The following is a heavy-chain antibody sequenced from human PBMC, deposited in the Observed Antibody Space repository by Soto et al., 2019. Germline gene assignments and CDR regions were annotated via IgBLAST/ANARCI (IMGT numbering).Heavy chain of an antibody. V-gene: IGHV3-7*01. CDR3: ARDSGYCSGASVNHYLDY. J-gene: IGHJ4*01. CDR2: IKMDAGEK. CDR1: GFTFGSYG. Sequence: EVQLVESGGGLVQPGGSLRLSCAASGFTFGSYGMSWVRQAPGKGLEWLATIKMDAGEKKYVDSVKGRFTMSRDNAKNSLYQQMDSLRAEDTAVSYCARDSGYCSGASVNHYLDYWGHGTLVTVSS. D-gene: IGHD3-10*01.